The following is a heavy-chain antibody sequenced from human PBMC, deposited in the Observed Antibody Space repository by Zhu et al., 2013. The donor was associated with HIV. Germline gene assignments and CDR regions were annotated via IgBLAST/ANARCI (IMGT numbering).Heavy chain of an antibody. D-gene: IGHD3-3*01. CDR3: ARIAPLRFLEWSRSYYHGMDV. CDR2: IYHTGNT. Sequence: QVQLQESGPGLVKPSETLSLTCAVSGYSISSGNYWGWIRQSPGKGLERIGSIYHTGNTYYNPSLESRVTISVDTSKNQFSLTLASVTAADTAIYYCARIAPLRFLEWSRSYYHGMDVWGQGTTVTVSS. J-gene: IGHJ6*02. CDR1: GYSISSGNY. V-gene: IGHV4-38-2*01.